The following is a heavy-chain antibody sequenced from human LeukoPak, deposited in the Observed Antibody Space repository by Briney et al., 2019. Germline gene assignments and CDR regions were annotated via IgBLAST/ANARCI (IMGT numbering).Heavy chain of an antibody. J-gene: IGHJ4*02. D-gene: IGHD6-19*01. CDR2: MSGRGDTS. CDR3: AKLAGIRGWFVYYFDY. Sequence: GGSLRLSCAASGFTFGTHAVTWVRQAPGKGLEWVSGMSGRGDTSYYADSVEGRFTISRDNSKNTLFLQMNSLRAEDTAVYYCAKLAGIRGWFVYYFDYWGQGTLVTVS. CDR1: GFTFGTHA. V-gene: IGHV3-23*01.